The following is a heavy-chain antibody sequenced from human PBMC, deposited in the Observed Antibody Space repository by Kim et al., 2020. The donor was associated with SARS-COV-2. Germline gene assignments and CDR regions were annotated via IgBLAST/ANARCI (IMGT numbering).Heavy chain of an antibody. D-gene: IGHD3-22*01. Sequence: TANYAQKFQGRVTITADKSTSTAYMELSSLRSEDTAVYYCARDLSGYLDYWGQGTLVTVSS. V-gene: IGHV1-69*06. CDR2: TA. CDR3: ARDLSGYLDY. J-gene: IGHJ4*02.